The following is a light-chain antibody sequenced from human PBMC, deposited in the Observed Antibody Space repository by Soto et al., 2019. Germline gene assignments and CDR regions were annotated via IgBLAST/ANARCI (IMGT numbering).Light chain of an antibody. Sequence: QSALTRPASVSGSPGQSITISCTGTSSDVGGYKYVSWYQQHPGKAPKLMIYDVSNRPSGVSNRFSGSKSGNTASLIISGLQAEDEADYYCSSYTSSSTWVIGGGTKLTVL. CDR2: DVS. V-gene: IGLV2-14*03. CDR3: SSYTSSSTWV. CDR1: SSDVGGYKY. J-gene: IGLJ3*02.